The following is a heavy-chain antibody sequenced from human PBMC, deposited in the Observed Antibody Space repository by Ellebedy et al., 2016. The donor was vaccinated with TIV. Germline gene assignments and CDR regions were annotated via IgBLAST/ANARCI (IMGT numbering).Heavy chain of an antibody. CDR2: IKAKSDGGTR. Sequence: GESLKISXAVSGFTFSNAWMSWVRQAPGKGLEWVGRIKAKSDGGTREYTAPVKGRFSISRDDSKNTLYLQMNSLKTEDTGVYYCTTTPNSFDYGALGVDYWGQGTLVTVSS. CDR3: TTTPNSFDYGALGVDY. D-gene: IGHD4-17*01. J-gene: IGHJ4*02. CDR1: GFTFSNAW. V-gene: IGHV3-15*01.